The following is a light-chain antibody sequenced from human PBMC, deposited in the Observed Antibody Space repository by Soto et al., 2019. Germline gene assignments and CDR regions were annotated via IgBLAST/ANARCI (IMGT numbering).Light chain of an antibody. CDR3: YSFAGSTTFSCV. CDR2: EGT. J-gene: IGLJ1*01. V-gene: IGLV2-23*03. Sequence: QSVLTQPASVSGSPGQSISVSCTGTSSDVVTYNLVSWYQQHPGKAPTVLIYEGTKRPSGVSNRFSGSKSGNTASLTISGLQTEDEADYYCYSFAGSTTFSCVFXPGTKVTVL. CDR1: SSDVVTYNL.